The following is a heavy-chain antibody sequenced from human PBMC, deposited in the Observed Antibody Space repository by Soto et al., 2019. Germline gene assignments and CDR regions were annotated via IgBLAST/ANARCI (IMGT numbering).Heavy chain of an antibody. CDR1: GFTFSSYS. V-gene: IGHV3-21*01. CDR3: ARGGRAVVRYYFDY. D-gene: IGHD2-15*01. J-gene: IGHJ4*02. Sequence: ESGGGLVKPGGSLRLSCAASGFTFSSYSMNWVRQAPGKGLEWVSSISSSSSYIYYADSVKGRFTISRDNAKNSLYLQMNSLRAEDTAVYYCARGGRAVVRYYFDYWGQGTLVTVSS. CDR2: ISSSSSYI.